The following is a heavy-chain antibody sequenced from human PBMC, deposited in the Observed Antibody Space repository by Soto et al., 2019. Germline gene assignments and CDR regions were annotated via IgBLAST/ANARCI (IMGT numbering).Heavy chain of an antibody. Sequence: SVKVSCKASGGTFSSYAISWVRQAPGQGLEWMGGIIPIFGTANYAQKFQGRVTITADESTSTAYMELSSLRSEDTAVYYCARDRVTMVRGVIITVNWFDPWGQGTLVTVSS. CDR1: GGTFSSYA. CDR2: IIPIFGTA. V-gene: IGHV1-69*13. CDR3: ARDRVTMVRGVIITVNWFDP. J-gene: IGHJ5*02. D-gene: IGHD3-10*01.